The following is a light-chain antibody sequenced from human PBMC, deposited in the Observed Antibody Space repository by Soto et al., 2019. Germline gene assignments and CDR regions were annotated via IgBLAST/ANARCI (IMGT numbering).Light chain of an antibody. CDR2: GAS. J-gene: IGKJ2*01. CDR1: QSVSSSY. V-gene: IGKV3-20*01. CDR3: QQYGKT. Sequence: EIVLTQSPGTLSLSPGERATLSCRASQSVSSSYLAWYQQKPGQAPRLLIYGASSRATGIPDRFSGSGSGTDFPLTISRLEPEDFAVYYCQQYGKTFGQGTKLEIK.